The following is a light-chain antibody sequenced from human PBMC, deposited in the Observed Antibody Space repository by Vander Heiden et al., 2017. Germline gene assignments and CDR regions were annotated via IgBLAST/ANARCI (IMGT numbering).Light chain of an antibody. V-gene: IGKV3-15*01. CDR3: QQYNEWPPLYT. CDR2: AAS. J-gene: IGKJ2*01. Sequence: VTLSCRASQSVHINIAWYQQRPGQTPRLLIYAASARANGVPDRFSGSGSGTDFTLTISSLQSEDFAVYYCQQYNEWPPLYTFGQGTKLEIK. CDR1: QSVHIN.